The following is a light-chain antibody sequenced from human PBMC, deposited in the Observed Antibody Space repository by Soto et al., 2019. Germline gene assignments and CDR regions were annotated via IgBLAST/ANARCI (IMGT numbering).Light chain of an antibody. CDR2: AAS. J-gene: IGKJ4*01. Sequence: DIQLTQSPSLLSASVGDRVTITCRASQGISTSVAWYQQKPGKAPKLMIYAASTVNTGEPTRFSGSGSGTVITITISSQQHENYATFYCQHIHNYPFTFDGGTKMVI. CDR1: QGISTS. CDR3: QHIHNYPFT. V-gene: IGKV1-9*01.